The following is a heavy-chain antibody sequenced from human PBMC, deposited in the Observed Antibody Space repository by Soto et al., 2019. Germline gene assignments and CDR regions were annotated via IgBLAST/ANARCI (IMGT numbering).Heavy chain of an antibody. V-gene: IGHV1-18*01. D-gene: IGHD6-13*01. Sequence: QVQLVQSGAEVKKPGASVKVSCKASGYTFTSYGISWVRQAPGQGLEWMGWISAFNGNTNYAQKLQGRVTMTTDTPTSTAYMELRSLRSDDTAVYYCAREDSDSSSWYYYYGMDVWGQGTTVTVSS. J-gene: IGHJ6*02. CDR2: ISAFNGNT. CDR3: AREDSDSSSWYYYYGMDV. CDR1: GYTFTSYG.